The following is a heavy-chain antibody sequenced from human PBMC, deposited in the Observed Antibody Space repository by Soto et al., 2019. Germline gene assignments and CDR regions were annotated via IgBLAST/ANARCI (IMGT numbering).Heavy chain of an antibody. V-gene: IGHV3-7*03. D-gene: IGHD4-4*01. CDR2: IKHDGSVQ. Sequence: QLVESGGGLVQPGGTLRLSCEASGFTFSGYWMSWVRQAPGKRLEWVADIKHDGSVQYYVDSVKGRLTISRDNAKKLLYLQMNGLRAEDTALYYCARAPYSNAWYRSDLWCQGTLFTVSS. J-gene: IGHJ5*02. CDR3: ARAPYSNAWYRSDL. CDR1: GFTFSGYW.